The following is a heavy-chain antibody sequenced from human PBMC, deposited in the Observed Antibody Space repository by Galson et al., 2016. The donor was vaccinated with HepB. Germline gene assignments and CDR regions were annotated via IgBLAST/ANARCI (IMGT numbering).Heavy chain of an antibody. D-gene: IGHD6-13*01. CDR2: TFYRSKFYD. J-gene: IGHJ4*02. V-gene: IGHV6-1*01. Sequence: CAISGDSVSSRSASWNWIRQSPSRGLEWLGRTFYRSKFYDDYAVSVRSRLTISPDTSKNQFSLQLNSVTPEDTAIYYCVRVLHSVSWYYFDSWGQGTPVTVTS. CDR1: GDSVSSRSAS. CDR3: VRVLHSVSWYYFDS.